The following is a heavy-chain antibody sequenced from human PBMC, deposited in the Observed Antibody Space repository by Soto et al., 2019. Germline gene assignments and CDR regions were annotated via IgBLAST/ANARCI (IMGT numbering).Heavy chain of an antibody. Sequence: KPSETLSLTCAVYGGSFSGYYWSWIRQPPGKGLEWIGEINHSGSTNYNPSLKSRVTISVDTSKNQFSLKLSSVIAADTAVYYCARGRGSREDYYYGMDVWGQGTTVTVSS. CDR1: GGSFSGYY. V-gene: IGHV4-34*01. J-gene: IGHJ6*02. CDR3: ARGRGSREDYYYGMDV. D-gene: IGHD6-13*01. CDR2: INHSGST.